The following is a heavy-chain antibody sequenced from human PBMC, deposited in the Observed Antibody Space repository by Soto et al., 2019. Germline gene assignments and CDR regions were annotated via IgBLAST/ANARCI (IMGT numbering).Heavy chain of an antibody. D-gene: IGHD6-19*01. CDR2: ISAYNGNT. CDR3: AREKPRYSSGWYDWFHP. Sequence: ASVKVSCKASGYTFTSYGISWVRQAPGQGLEWMGWISAYNGNTNYAQKLQGRVTMTTDTSTSTAYMELRSLRSDDTAVYYCAREKPRYSSGWYDWFHPWGQGTLVTVSS. J-gene: IGHJ5*02. V-gene: IGHV1-18*01. CDR1: GYTFTSYG.